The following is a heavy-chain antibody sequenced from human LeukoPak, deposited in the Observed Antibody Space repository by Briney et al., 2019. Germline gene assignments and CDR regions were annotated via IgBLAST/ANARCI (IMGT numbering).Heavy chain of an antibody. V-gene: IGHV3-23*01. CDR1: GFTFNNYA. CDR3: ARRAGAYSHPYDY. CDR2: ISCSGSIT. J-gene: IGHJ4*02. D-gene: IGHD4/OR15-4a*01. Sequence: GGSLRLSCVSSGFTFNNYAMNWVRQAPGKGLEWVSSISCSGSITYYADSVKGRFTISRDTSKNTLWLQMNSLRADDTALYYCARRAGAYSHPYDYWGQGTLVTVSS.